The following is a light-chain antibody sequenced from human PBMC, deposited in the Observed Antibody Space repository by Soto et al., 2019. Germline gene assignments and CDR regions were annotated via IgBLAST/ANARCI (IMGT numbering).Light chain of an antibody. CDR1: SSDVGGYNY. J-gene: IGLJ2*01. CDR3: SSYTSSSTPL. V-gene: IGLV2-14*01. Sequence: QSVLTQPASVSGSPGQSITISCTGTSSDVGGYNYVSWYQQHPGKAPKLMIYEVSNRPSGVSNRFSGSKSGNTASLTISGLQAEDEADYYCSSYTSSSTPLFGGGTQLTAL. CDR2: EVS.